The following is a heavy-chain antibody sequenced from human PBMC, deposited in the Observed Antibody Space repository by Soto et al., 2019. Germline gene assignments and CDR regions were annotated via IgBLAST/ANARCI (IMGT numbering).Heavy chain of an antibody. V-gene: IGHV1-69*06. D-gene: IGHD6-13*01. CDR1: GGTFSSYA. CDR3: ATDRSAALWTGPFDV. CDR2: IIPIFDTP. Sequence: QVQLVQSGAGVKKPGSAVRVACKPSGGTFSSYAVNWVRQAPGHGLEWMGGIIPIFDTPNYAQKFQGRVSISVDKPTSTVYMELNSLTSEDTAIYYCATDRSAALWTGPFDVWGQGTMVTVSS. J-gene: IGHJ3*01.